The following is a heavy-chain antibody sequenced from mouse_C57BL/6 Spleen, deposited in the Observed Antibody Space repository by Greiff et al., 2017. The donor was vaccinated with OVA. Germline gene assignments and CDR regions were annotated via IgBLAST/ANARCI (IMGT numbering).Heavy chain of an antibody. D-gene: IGHD2-1*01. Sequence: EVQLQESGPGLVKPSQSLSLTCSVTGYSITSGYYWNWIRQFPGNKLEWMGYISYDGSNNYNPSLKNRISITRDTSKNQFFLKLNSVTTEDTATNDCARGGGEYGNYFDYWGQGTTLTVSS. J-gene: IGHJ2*01. CDR3: ARGGGEYGNYFDY. CDR2: ISYDGSN. V-gene: IGHV3-6*01. CDR1: GYSITSGYY.